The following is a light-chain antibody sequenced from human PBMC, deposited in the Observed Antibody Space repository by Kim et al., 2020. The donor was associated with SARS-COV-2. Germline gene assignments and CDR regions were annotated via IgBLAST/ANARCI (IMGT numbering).Light chain of an antibody. CDR2: RDS. CDR3: QVWDSSIVV. CDR1: NIGSKN. V-gene: IGLV3-9*01. J-gene: IGLJ2*01. Sequence: SYELTQPLSVSVALGQTARITCGGNNIGSKNVHWYQQKPGQDPVLVIYRDSNRPSGIPERFSGSNSGNTATLTISRAQAGDEADYYCQVWDSSIVVFGGGTQLTVL.